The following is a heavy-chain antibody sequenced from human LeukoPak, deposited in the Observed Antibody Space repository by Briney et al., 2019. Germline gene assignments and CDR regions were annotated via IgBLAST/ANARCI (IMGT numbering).Heavy chain of an antibody. CDR3: ARGRIVGATSPSVYFDC. D-gene: IGHD1-26*01. V-gene: IGHV3-30-3*01. CDR1: GFTFNNYA. J-gene: IGHJ4*02. Sequence: GGSLRLSCAASGFTFNNYAMHWVRQAPGKGLEWAAVISYDGNIKYYADSVKGRFTISRDSSKNTLYLQMNSLRTEDTAVYYCARGRIVGATSPSVYFDCWGQGTLVTVSS. CDR2: ISYDGNIK.